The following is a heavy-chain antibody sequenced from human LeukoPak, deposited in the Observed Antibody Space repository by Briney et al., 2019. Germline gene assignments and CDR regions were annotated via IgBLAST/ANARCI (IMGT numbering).Heavy chain of an antibody. CDR2: IGRGGDT. CDR3: ARGDYYDSSGYYSQVEPAY. Sequence: GGSLRLSCAASGFTFSSYAMSWVRQAPGTGLEWVSAIGRGGDTYYADSVKGRFTISRDNSKNTLYLQMNSLRAEDTAVYYCARGDYYDSSGYYSQVEPAYWGQGTLVTVSS. V-gene: IGHV3-23*01. CDR1: GFTFSSYA. J-gene: IGHJ4*02. D-gene: IGHD3-22*01.